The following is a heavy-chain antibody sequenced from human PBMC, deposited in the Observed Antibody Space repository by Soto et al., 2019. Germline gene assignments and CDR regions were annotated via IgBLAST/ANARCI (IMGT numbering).Heavy chain of an antibody. CDR2: IYYSGST. Sequence: SETLSLTCTVSGGSISSSSYYWGWIRQPPGKGLEWIGSIYYSGSTYYNPSLKSRVTISVDTSKNQFSLKLSSVTAADTAVYYCARRVWYYDSSGSFDYWGQGTLVTVSS. CDR1: GGSISSSSYY. D-gene: IGHD3-22*01. V-gene: IGHV4-39*01. J-gene: IGHJ4*02. CDR3: ARRVWYYDSSGSFDY.